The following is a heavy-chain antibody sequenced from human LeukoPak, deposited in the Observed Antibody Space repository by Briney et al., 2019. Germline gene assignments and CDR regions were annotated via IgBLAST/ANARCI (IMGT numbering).Heavy chain of an antibody. CDR2: IRSDGNEK. V-gene: IGHV3-30*02. CDR1: GFTFSTYG. Sequence: GGSLRLSCAASGFTFSTYGMHWVRQAPGKGLEWVTLIRSDGNEKYYADSVKGRFTISRDNSKSTLYLQMNSLRAEDTAVYYCTQERDRRGYFDYWGQGTLVTVSS. CDR3: TQERDRRGYFDY. J-gene: IGHJ4*02. D-gene: IGHD2-15*01.